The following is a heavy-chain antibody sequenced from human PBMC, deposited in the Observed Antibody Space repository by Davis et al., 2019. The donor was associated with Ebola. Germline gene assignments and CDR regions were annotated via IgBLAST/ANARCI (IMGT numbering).Heavy chain of an antibody. Sequence: SETLSLTCTVSGGSIASGSYYWGWIRQPPGKGLERMGAIYDGGSTSYSSSLKSRLTISVDTSKNQVSMKLSFLTAADTAVYYCATDVAMAAIWGRDYWGQGALVTVSS. CDR2: IYDGGST. CDR1: GGSIASGSYY. J-gene: IGHJ4*02. V-gene: IGHV4-39*01. D-gene: IGHD3-16*01. CDR3: ATDVAMAAIWGRDY.